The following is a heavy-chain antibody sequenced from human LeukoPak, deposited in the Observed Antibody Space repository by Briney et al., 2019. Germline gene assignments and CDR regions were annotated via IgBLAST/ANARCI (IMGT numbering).Heavy chain of an antibody. Sequence: GGSLRLSCAASGFTFSMYAMHWVRQAPGKGLEYVSAISSDGGSTYYANSVKGRFTISRDNSKNTLYLQMGSLRAEDMAVYYCVNYGMDVWGQGTTVTVSS. V-gene: IGHV3-64*01. CDR3: VNYGMDV. CDR1: GFTFSMYA. CDR2: ISSDGGST. J-gene: IGHJ6*02.